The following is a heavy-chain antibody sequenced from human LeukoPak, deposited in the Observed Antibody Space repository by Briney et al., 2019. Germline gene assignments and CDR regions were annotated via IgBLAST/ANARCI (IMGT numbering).Heavy chain of an antibody. D-gene: IGHD3-3*01. CDR3: ARGRTLRFLEWLLTF. J-gene: IGHJ4*02. CDR1: GYTFTGYY. CDR2: INPNSGNT. V-gene: IGHV1-8*02. Sequence: ASVKVSCKASGYTFTGYYMHWVRQAPGQGLEWMGWINPNSGNTGYAQKFQGRVTMTRNTSISTAYMELSSLRSEDTAVYYCARGRTLRFLEWLLTFWGQGTLVTVSS.